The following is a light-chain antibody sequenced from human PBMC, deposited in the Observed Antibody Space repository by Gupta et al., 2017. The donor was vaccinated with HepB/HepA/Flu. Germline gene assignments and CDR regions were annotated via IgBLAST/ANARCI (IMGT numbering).Light chain of an antibody. CDR2: DVN. CDR1: NSDVGYYNY. CDR3: SSYAGSYTFLV. J-gene: IGLJ2*01. Sequence: QSALTQPRPVSGSPGQSVTISCTGTNSDVGYYNYVSWYQQHPGKAPKLMIYDVNKRPSGVPDRFSGAKSGNTASLTISGLQAEDEADYYCSSYAGSYTFLVFGGGTKLTVL. V-gene: IGLV2-11*01.